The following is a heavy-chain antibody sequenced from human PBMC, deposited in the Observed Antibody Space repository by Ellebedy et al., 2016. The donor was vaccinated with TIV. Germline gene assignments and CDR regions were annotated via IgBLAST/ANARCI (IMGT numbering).Heavy chain of an antibody. J-gene: IGHJ4*02. V-gene: IGHV3-23*01. CDR2: ISGSGATT. CDR3: AKDRRGGSSGSLDY. CDR1: GFTFSSYG. Sequence: GESLKISCAASGFTFSSYGFHWVRQPPGKGLEWVSGISGSGATTYYPDSVKGRFTISRDNSENMVYLQMDSLRAEDTAVYYCAKDRRGGSSGSLDYWGQGTLVTVSS. D-gene: IGHD3-16*01.